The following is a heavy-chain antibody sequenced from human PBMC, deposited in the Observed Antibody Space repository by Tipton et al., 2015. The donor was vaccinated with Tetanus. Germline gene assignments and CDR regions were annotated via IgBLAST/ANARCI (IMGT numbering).Heavy chain of an antibody. J-gene: IGHJ4*02. CDR1: GGAFNTYV. V-gene: IGHV1-69*06. CDR2: IVTILGAA. Sequence: VQLVQSGAEVKKPGASVKVSCKASGGAFNTYVINWVRQAPGEGLEWMGGIVTILGAANYAQKFQGRVTITAESSTNSVYMELRGLKSEDTAVYYCARDLYHYDDTGYHRRYYLDSWGQGTLVTVSS. D-gene: IGHD3-22*01. CDR3: ARDLYHYDDTGYHRRYYLDS.